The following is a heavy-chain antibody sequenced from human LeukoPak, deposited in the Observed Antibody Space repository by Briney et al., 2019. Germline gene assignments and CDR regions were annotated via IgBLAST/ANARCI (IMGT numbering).Heavy chain of an antibody. CDR1: GYSISSGFY. CDR2: VYHGGSS. D-gene: IGHD2-21*02. CDR3: ARRVGSPDCFDY. J-gene: IGHJ4*02. Sequence: SETLPLICTVSGYSISSGFYWGWIRQPPGKGLEWIGNVYHGGSSYYNPSLKSRVTISVDTSKNQFSLNLYSVTAADTAVYYCARRVGSPDCFDYWGQGTLVTVSS. V-gene: IGHV4-38-2*02.